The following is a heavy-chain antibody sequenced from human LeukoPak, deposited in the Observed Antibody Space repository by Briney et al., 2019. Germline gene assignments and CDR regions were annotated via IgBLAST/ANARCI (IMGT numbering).Heavy chain of an antibody. V-gene: IGHV3-74*01. Sequence: PGGSQRLSCAASGFTFNNYWLHWVRQVPGKGLMWVSRINGDGNNVNYADSVKGRFTISRDNAKNTLHLQMNSLRAEDTAVYYCAAGPAGNGHLSSYWGQGTRVTVSS. J-gene: IGHJ4*02. CDR2: INGDGNNV. CDR3: AAGPAGNGHLSSY. D-gene: IGHD1-1*01. CDR1: GFTFNNYW.